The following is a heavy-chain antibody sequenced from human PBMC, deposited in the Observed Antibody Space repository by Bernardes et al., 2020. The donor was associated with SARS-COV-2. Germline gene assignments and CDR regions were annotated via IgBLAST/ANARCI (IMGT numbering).Heavy chain of an antibody. CDR1: GFTSSNAW. CDR3: TTENPALDY. J-gene: IGHJ4*02. CDR2: IKSKRDGGTT. Sequence: GGSLRLSCAASGFTSSNAWMSWVRQAPGKGLEWVGRIKSKRDGGTTDYAAPVKGRFTISRDDSKNTLYLQMNSLKTEDTAVYYCTTENPALDYWGQGTLVTVSS. V-gene: IGHV3-15*01.